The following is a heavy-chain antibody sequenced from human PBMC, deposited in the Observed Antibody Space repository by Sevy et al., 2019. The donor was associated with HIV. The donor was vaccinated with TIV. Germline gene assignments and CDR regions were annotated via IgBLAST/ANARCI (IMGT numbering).Heavy chain of an antibody. CDR3: ARGVARRNFCTPFDY. J-gene: IGHJ4*02. CDR2: ISWDSGRL. CDR1: EFTFHDYA. Sequence: GGSLRLSCVASEFTFHDYAMHWVRQVPGKGLEWVSSISWDSGRLLYADSVKGRFTLSRDNAKNSLFLQMNSLRVEDTALYYCARGVARRNFCTPFDYWGQGTLVTVSS. D-gene: IGHD2-15*01. V-gene: IGHV3-9*01.